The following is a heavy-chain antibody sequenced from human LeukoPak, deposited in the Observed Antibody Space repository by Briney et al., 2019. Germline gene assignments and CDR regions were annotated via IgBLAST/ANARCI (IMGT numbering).Heavy chain of an antibody. Sequence: PGGSLRLSCAASGFTFSSYAMSWVRQAPGKGLEWVSAISGSGGSTYYADSVKGRFTISRDNSKNTLYLQMNSLRAEDTAVYYCAKGGGIVVVPAAIPGIAAAGTDYWGQGTLVTVSS. CDR2: ISGSGGST. J-gene: IGHJ4*02. D-gene: IGHD2-2*02. CDR1: GFTFSSYA. CDR3: AKGGGIVVVPAAIPGIAAAGTDY. V-gene: IGHV3-23*01.